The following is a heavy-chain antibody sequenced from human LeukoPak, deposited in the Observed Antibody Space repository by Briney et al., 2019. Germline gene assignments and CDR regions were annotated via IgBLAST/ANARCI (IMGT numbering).Heavy chain of an antibody. CDR1: GGSISSSSYY. V-gene: IGHV4-39*07. J-gene: IGHJ3*02. CDR2: IYYSGST. Sequence: SETLSLTCTVSGGSISSSSYYWGWIRQPPGKGLEWIGSIYYSGSTYYNPSLKSRVTISVDTSKNQFSLKLSSVTAADTAVYYCARVLFLPRGAFDIWGQGTMVTVSS. CDR3: ARVLFLPRGAFDI. D-gene: IGHD3-3*01.